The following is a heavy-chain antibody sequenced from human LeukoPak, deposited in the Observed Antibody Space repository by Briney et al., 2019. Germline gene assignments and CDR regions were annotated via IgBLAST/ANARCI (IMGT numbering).Heavy chain of an antibody. J-gene: IGHJ4*02. V-gene: IGHV4-61*01. D-gene: IGHD6-19*01. CDR3: ARFSSGWYLRLFDY. Sequence: PSETLSLTCAVSGYSISSGYYWGWIRQPPGKGLEWIGYIYYSGSTNYNPSLKSRVTISVDTSKNQFSLKLSSVTAADTAVYYCARFSSGWYLRLFDYWGQGTLVTVSS. CDR1: GYSISSGYY. CDR2: IYYSGST.